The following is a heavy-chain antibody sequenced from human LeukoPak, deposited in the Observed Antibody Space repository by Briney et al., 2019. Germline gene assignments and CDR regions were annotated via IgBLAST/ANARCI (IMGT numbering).Heavy chain of an antibody. CDR2: IYPGDSDT. CDR3: ARHEACSGGSCYSEHYYGMDV. J-gene: IGHJ6*04. V-gene: IGHV5-51*01. Sequence: GESLKISCKGSGYSFTSYWIGWVRQMPGKGLEWMGIIYPGDSDTRYSPSFQGQVTISADKSISTAYLQWSSLKASDTAMYYCARHEACSGGSCYSEHYYGMDVWGKGTTVTVSS. CDR1: GYSFTSYW. D-gene: IGHD2-15*01.